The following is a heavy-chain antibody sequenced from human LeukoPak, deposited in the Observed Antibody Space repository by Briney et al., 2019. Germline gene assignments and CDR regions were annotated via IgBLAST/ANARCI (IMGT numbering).Heavy chain of an antibody. Sequence: SETLSLTCTVSGGSISSYYWSWIRQPPGKGLEWIGYIYYSGSTDYNPSLKSRVTMSLDTSKNQFSLKLSSVTAADTAVYYCTRYPAYYYDSSGYWDYWGQGTLLTVSS. CDR1: GGSISSYY. CDR3: TRYPAYYYDSSGYWDY. CDR2: IYYSGST. J-gene: IGHJ4*02. D-gene: IGHD3-22*01. V-gene: IGHV4-59*01.